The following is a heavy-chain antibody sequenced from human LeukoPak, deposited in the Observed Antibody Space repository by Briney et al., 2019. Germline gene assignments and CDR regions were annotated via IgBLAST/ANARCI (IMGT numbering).Heavy chain of an antibody. CDR3: AREHSAFFDP. CDR1: GGSISSGGYS. CDR2: IYHSGST. D-gene: IGHD6-13*01. V-gene: IGHV4-30-2*01. Sequence: TSETLFLTCAVSGGSISSGGYSWSWIRQPPGKGLEWIGYIYHSGSTYYNPSLKSRVTISVDRSKNQFSLKLSSVTAADTAVYYCAREHSAFFDPWGQGTLVTVSS. J-gene: IGHJ5*02.